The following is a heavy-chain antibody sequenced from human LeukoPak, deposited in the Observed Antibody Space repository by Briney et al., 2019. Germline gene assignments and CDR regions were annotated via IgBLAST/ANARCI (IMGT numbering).Heavy chain of an antibody. D-gene: IGHD3-10*01. J-gene: IGHJ4*02. CDR2: TSGSGFST. Sequence: GGSLRLSCAASGFTFSSYAMSWVRQAPGKGLEWVSGTSGSGFSTYYADSVKGRFTISRDNSKNTLSLQMNSLRAEDTAVYFCAKESVSDYYGSGSSTPYWGQGTLVTVSS. CDR3: AKESVSDYYGSGSSTPY. V-gene: IGHV3-23*01. CDR1: GFTFSSYA.